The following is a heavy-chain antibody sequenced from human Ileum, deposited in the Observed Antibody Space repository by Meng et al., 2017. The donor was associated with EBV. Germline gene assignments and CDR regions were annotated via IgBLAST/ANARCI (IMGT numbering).Heavy chain of an antibody. CDR2: LHSDDSK. J-gene: IGHJ4*02. D-gene: IGHD6-13*01. CDR3: AQRHSSSSGPVY. CDR1: GFSLTTDRVS. Sequence: ITLKESGPTPVKPTQTSTLTCTFPGFSLTTDRVSVGWIRQPPGKALEWLALLHSDDSKQYSPSLQSRLTIAKDTSQNQVVLTMTNLDPVDTGTYFRAQRHSSSSGPVYWGQGILVTVSS. V-gene: IGHV2-5*02.